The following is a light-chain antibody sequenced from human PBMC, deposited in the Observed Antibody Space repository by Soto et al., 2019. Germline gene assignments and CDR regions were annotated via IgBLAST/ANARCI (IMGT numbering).Light chain of an antibody. CDR1: QSVSSSY. CDR3: KQYGSSPIT. Sequence: EVVLTQTPGTMSLSPGERAPLSCRASQSVSSSYLAWYQQKPGQAPRLLIYGAYSRATGIQDRFSGSGSGTDFALTISRLEPEDFAVYYCKQYGSSPITFGQGTRLEI. J-gene: IGKJ5*01. V-gene: IGKV3-20*01. CDR2: GAY.